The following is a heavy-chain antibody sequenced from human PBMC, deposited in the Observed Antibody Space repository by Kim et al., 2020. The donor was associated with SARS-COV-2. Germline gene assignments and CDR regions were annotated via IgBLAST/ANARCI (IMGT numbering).Heavy chain of an antibody. CDR1: GYSFMKHD. CDR3: ARRAEDYGSGAYEYFDF. Sequence: ASVKVSCKTSGYSFMKHDINWVRQVSGQGLEWMGWMNAETGNTGIAQKFQGRVTMTKDTSITTAYLELSRLAFDDTAVYYCARRAEDYGSGAYEYFDFWGQGSLVTVSS. V-gene: IGHV1-8*01. CDR2: MNAETGNT. J-gene: IGHJ4*02. D-gene: IGHD3-10*01.